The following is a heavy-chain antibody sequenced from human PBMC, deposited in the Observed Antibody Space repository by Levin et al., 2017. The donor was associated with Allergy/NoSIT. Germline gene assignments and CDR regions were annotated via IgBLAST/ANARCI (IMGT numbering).Heavy chain of an antibody. D-gene: IGHD5-18*01. CDR3: ARHNSLAVDTAYFADY. Sequence: SQTLSLTCTLSGGSISSDSYFWGWIRQPPGKGLEWLGTIYYSGRTYYNPSLKSRITISVGSSKKQFSLKLRSVTAADTAVYYCARHNSLAVDTAYFADYWGQGSLVTVSS. V-gene: IGHV4-39*01. CDR2: IYYSGRT. J-gene: IGHJ4*02. CDR1: GGSISSDSYF.